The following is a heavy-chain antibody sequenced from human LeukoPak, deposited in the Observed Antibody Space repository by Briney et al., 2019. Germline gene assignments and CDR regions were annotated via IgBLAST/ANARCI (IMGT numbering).Heavy chain of an antibody. CDR1: GFTFSSYS. CDR3: ARAESIAAAGY. J-gene: IGHJ4*02. Sequence: GGSLRLSCAASGFTFSSYSMNWVRQAPGKGLEWVSYISSSSSTIYYADSVKGRFTISRDNAKNSLFLQMNSLRAEDTAVYYCARAESIAAAGYWGQGTLVTVSP. V-gene: IGHV3-48*01. CDR2: ISSSSSTI. D-gene: IGHD6-13*01.